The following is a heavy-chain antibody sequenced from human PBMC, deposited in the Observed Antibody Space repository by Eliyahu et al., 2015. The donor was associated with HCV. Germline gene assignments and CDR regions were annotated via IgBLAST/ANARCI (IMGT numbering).Heavy chain of an antibody. D-gene: IGHD3-3*01. Sequence: VQLVQSGAEVKKPGSSVKVSCKASGGTSXNYAISWGATGPGPGRALMGVGGPIFGTANYAQKFQGRVTITADESTSTAYMELSSLRSEDTAVYYCARAFSHDFLSGYYYYWGQGTLVTVSS. V-gene: IGHV1-69*01. CDR1: GGTSXNYA. J-gene: IGHJ4*02. CDR2: GGPIFGTA. CDR3: ARAFSHDFLSGYYYY.